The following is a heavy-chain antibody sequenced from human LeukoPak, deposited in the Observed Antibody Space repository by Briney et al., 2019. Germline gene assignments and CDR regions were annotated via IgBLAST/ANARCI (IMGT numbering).Heavy chain of an antibody. Sequence: ASVKVSCKASGYTFINYGITWVRQAPGQGLEWMGWVSAYADNTNYVQKFQGRVSMTTDTSTNTAYMELRSLRPDDTAVYYCARGAIDIVVVVAATFFDCWGQGTLVTVSS. CDR1: GYTFINYG. V-gene: IGHV1-18*01. J-gene: IGHJ4*02. CDR2: VSAYADNT. D-gene: IGHD2-15*01. CDR3: ARGAIDIVVVVAATFFDC.